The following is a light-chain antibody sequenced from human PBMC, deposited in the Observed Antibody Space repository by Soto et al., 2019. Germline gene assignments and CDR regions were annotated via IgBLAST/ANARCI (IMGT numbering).Light chain of an antibody. CDR3: QQYADSPIT. Sequence: EIVMTQSPATLSVSPGERATLSCRASQRLASSYLAWYQQKPGQAPRLLLYGVSSRATGIPDRFSGSGSGTDFTLAISRVEPEDFAVYFCQQYADSPITFGQGTRLEIK. CDR1: QRLASSY. V-gene: IGKV3-20*01. CDR2: GVS. J-gene: IGKJ5*01.